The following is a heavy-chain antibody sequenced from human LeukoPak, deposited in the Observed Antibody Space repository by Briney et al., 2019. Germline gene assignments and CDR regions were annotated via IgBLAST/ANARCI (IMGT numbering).Heavy chain of an antibody. J-gene: IGHJ4*02. D-gene: IGHD3-10*01. V-gene: IGHV4-34*01. CDR3: ARVRMNGSGSYGY. CDR1: GGXFSGYY. Sequence: PSETLSLTCAVYGGXFSGYYCSWIRQPPGKGLEWLGEINHSGSTNYNPSLKSRLTISVDTSKNQFSLKLSSVTAADTAVYYCARVRMNGSGSYGYWGQGTLVTVSS. CDR2: INHSGST.